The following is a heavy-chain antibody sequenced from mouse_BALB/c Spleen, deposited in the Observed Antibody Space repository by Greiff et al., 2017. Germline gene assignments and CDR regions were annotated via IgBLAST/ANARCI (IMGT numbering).Heavy chain of an antibody. CDR1: GYSFTGYF. CDR3: ARRTTVVDYAMDY. J-gene: IGHJ4*01. CDR2: INPYNGDT. V-gene: IGHV1-20*02. D-gene: IGHD1-1*01. Sequence: VQLKQSGPELVKPGASVKISCKASGYSFTGYFMNWVMQSHGKSLEWIGRINPYNGDTFYNQKFKGKATLTVDKSSSTAHMELRSLASEDSAVYYCARRTTVVDYAMDYWGQGTSVTVSS.